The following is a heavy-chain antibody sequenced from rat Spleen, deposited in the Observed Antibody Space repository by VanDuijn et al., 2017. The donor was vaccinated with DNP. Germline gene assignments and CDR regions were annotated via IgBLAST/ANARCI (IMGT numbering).Heavy chain of an antibody. J-gene: IGHJ4*01. CDR1: GFTFNKYW. Sequence: EVQLVESGGDLVQPGRSLKLSCVASGFTFNKYWMTWIRQVPGKGLEWIASITSSGGSTYYPDSVKGRFTISRDNAKNTLYLQMKSLRSEDTATYYCARDEGSYYYAMDAWGQGTSVTVSS. CDR2: ITSSGGST. V-gene: IGHV5-31*01. CDR3: ARDEGSYYYAMDA. D-gene: IGHD1-11*01.